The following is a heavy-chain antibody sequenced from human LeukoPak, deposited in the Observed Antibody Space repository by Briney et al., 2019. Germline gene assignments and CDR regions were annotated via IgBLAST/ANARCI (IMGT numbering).Heavy chain of an antibody. CDR3: AKTMVGYEFDY. Sequence: GGSLRLSCVASGFTFSSYAMSWVRQAPGKGLEWVSDLSGSGGSTSYADSVKGRFAISRDNSKNTLYLLMNSLRAEDTAVYYCAKTMVGYEFDYWGQGTLVTVSS. CDR2: LSGSGGST. V-gene: IGHV3-23*01. J-gene: IGHJ4*02. D-gene: IGHD5-12*01. CDR1: GFTFSSYA.